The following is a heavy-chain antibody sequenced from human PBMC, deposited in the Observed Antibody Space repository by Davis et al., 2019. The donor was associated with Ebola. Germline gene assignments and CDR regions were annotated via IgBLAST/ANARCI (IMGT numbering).Heavy chain of an antibody. J-gene: IGHJ5*02. Sequence: GESLKISCAASGFTVSSNYMSWVRQAPGKGLEWVSAISGSGGSTYYADSVKGRFTISRDNSKNTLYLQMNSLRAEDTAVYYCARGRLHSRGFDPWGQGTLVTVSS. CDR1: GFTVSSNY. CDR2: ISGSGGST. V-gene: IGHV3-23*01. D-gene: IGHD4-11*01. CDR3: ARGRLHSRGFDP.